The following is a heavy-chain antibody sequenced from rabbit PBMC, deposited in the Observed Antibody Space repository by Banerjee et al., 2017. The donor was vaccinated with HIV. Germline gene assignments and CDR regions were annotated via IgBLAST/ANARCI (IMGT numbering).Heavy chain of an antibody. Sequence: QSLEESGGGLVKPEGSLTLTCTASGFSFSSGYYMCWVRQAPGKGLEWIACIYTSSGRTFYASWAKGRFTISKTSSTTVTLQMTSLTAADTATYFCARDHDYGGYNFNLWGQGTLVTVS. CDR1: GFSFSSGYY. D-gene: IGHD2-1*01. CDR2: IYTSSGRT. V-gene: IGHV1S40*01. CDR3: ARDHDYGGYNFNL. J-gene: IGHJ4*01.